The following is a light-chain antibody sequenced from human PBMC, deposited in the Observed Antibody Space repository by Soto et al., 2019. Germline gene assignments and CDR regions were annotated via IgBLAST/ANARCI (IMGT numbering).Light chain of an antibody. CDR3: QQYNNRPPWT. J-gene: IGKJ1*01. Sequence: DIVMTQSPATLSVSPGERATLSCRASQGVGSNLAWYQHKPGQAPRLLFYGASTAATGIPARFTGSESGTEFTLTISSLQSEDFALYYCQQYNNRPPWTFGQGTKVEVK. CDR2: GAS. CDR1: QGVGSN. V-gene: IGKV3-15*01.